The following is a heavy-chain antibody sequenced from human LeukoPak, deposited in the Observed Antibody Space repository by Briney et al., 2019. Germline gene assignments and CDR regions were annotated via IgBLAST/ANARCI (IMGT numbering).Heavy chain of an antibody. CDR1: GFSFSNYG. Sequence: PGGSLRLSCAASGFSFSNYGMQWVRQAPGKGLEWVAFIRYDGSKKDYTDSVKGRFTISRDNSKNTLSLQMNSLRVEDTAVYYCAKGGYKYDSSGHNYFDYWGQGTLVTVSS. J-gene: IGHJ4*02. CDR2: IRYDGSKK. D-gene: IGHD3-22*01. V-gene: IGHV3-30*02. CDR3: AKGGYKYDSSGHNYFDY.